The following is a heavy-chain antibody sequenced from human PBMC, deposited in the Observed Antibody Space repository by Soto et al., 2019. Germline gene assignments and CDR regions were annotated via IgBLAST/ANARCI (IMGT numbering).Heavy chain of an antibody. CDR3: ARGIEGWYQGPYYSGMDA. V-gene: IGHV4-59*01. CDR2: IYYSGST. J-gene: IGHJ6*02. D-gene: IGHD6-19*01. Sequence: SETLSVTCTVSGGSISSYYWSWIRQSPGKGLEWIGYIYYSGSTNYNPSLKSRVTISLDTSKNQFSLKLTSVTAADTAVYYCARGIEGWYQGPYYSGMDAWGQGTTVTVSS. CDR1: GGSISSYY.